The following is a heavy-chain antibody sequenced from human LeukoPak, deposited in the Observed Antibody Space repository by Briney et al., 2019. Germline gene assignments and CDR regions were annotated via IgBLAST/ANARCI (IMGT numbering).Heavy chain of an antibody. CDR2: ISYDGRIK. J-gene: IGHJ4*02. CDR1: GFTFSTYG. V-gene: IGHV3-30*18. D-gene: IGHD1-1*01. Sequence: GRSLRLSCAASGFTFSTYGMHWVRQAPGKGLEWVAVISYDGRIKYYGDSVKGRFAISRDSSKNTLFLQMNSLRTEDTALYYCAKDRNWNDPYYFDYWGQGTLVTVSS. CDR3: AKDRNWNDPYYFDY.